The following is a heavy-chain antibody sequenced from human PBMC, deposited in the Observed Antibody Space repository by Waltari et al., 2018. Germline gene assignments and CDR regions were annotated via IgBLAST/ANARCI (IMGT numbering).Heavy chain of an antibody. J-gene: IGHJ6*03. CDR2: ISGSGGST. CDR1: GFTFSSYA. D-gene: IGHD2-2*01. CDR3: AKGGCGGTSCSYYYCYYYMDV. Sequence: EVQLVESGGGLVQPGGSLRLSCAASGFTFSSYAMSWVRQAPGKGLEWVSAISGSGGSTYYADSVKGRFTISRDNSKNTLYLQMNSLRAEDTAVYYCAKGGCGGTSCSYYYCYYYMDVWGKGTTVTVSS. V-gene: IGHV3-23*04.